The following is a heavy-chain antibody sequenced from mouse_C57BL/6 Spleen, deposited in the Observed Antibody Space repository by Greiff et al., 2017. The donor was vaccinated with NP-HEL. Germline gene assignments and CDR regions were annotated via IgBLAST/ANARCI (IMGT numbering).Heavy chain of an antibody. V-gene: IGHV14-3*01. CDR1: GFNIKNTY. D-gene: IGHD2-4*01. CDR2: IDPANGNT. CDR3: ARSPSIYYDYDAWFAY. J-gene: IGHJ3*01. Sequence: VHVKQSVAELVRPGASVKLSCTASGFNIKNTYMHWVKQRPEQGLEWIGRIDPANGNTKYAPKFQGKATITADTSSNTAYLQLSSLTSEDTAIYYCARSPSIYYDYDAWFAYWGQGTLVTVSA.